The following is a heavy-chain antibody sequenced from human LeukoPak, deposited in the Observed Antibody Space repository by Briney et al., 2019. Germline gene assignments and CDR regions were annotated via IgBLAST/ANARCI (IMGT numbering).Heavy chain of an antibody. CDR2: INSDGTT. V-gene: IGHV3-74*01. CDR3: ARDRKYAVDV. Sequence: GGSRRLSCAASGFTFSNYWMHWVRQAPRKGLVWVSRINSDGTTTYADSVKGRFAISRDNAKNTLYLQMNSLRAEDTAVYYCARDRKYAVDVWGQGTTVTVSS. J-gene: IGHJ6*02. CDR1: GFTFSNYW.